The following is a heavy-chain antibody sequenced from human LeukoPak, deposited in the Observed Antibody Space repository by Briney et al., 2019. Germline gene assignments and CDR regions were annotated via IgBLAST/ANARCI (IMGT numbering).Heavy chain of an antibody. CDR2: ISGRGGST. CDR3: AKGDSVVVITTRYFDY. D-gene: IGHD3-22*01. V-gene: IGHV3-23*01. CDR1: GFTFSSYG. Sequence: GGSLRLSCAASGFTFSSYGMSWVRQAPGKGLEWVSGISGRGGSTYYADSVKGRFTISRDNSRNTLYLQMNSLRAEDTAVYYCAKGDSVVVITTRYFDYWGQGTLVTDSS. J-gene: IGHJ4*02.